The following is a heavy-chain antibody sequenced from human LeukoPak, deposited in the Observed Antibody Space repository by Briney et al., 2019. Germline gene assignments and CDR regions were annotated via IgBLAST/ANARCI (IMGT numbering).Heavy chain of an antibody. V-gene: IGHV3-30*18. Sequence: GGSLRLSCAVSGFTLSSYDMHWVRQAPGKGLEWVAVILHDGSNTKYAESVKGRFTISRDNSKNTLYLQMISLRTEDTAVYYCAKESGAFDFWGQGTMVTVSS. CDR3: AKESGAFDF. CDR1: GFTLSSYD. CDR2: ILHDGSNT. J-gene: IGHJ3*01.